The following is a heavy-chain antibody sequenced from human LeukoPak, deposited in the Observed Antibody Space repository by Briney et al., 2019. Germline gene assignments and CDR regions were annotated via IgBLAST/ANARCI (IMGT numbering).Heavy chain of an antibody. Sequence: SETLSLTCTVSGGSISSSSYYWGWIRQPPGTGLEWIGSIYYSGSTYYNPSLKSRVTISVDTSKNQFSLKLSSVTAADTAVYYCARHRPSSSWYADYWGQGTLVTVSS. CDR2: IYYSGST. J-gene: IGHJ4*02. D-gene: IGHD6-13*01. CDR1: GGSISSSSYY. CDR3: ARHRPSSSWYADY. V-gene: IGHV4-39*01.